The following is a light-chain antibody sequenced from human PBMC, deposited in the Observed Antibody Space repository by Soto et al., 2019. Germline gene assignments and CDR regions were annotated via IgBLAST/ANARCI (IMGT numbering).Light chain of an antibody. V-gene: IGLV2-14*01. CDR3: ISYTTSSTVV. J-gene: IGLJ2*01. CDR2: EVS. CDR1: SSDVGIYNY. Sequence: QSALTQPASVSGSPGQSIAISCTGSSSDVGIYNYVSWYQQHPGKVPKLIIYEVSNRPSGVSDRFSGSKSGNTASLTISGLQAEDEADYYCISYTTSSTVVFGGGTKVTVL.